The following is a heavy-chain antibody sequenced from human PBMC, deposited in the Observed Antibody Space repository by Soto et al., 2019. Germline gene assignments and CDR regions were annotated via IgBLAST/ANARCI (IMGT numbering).Heavy chain of an antibody. D-gene: IGHD1-1*01. Sequence: QVHLVQSGAEVKKPGASVKVSCKGSGYTFTSYGITWVRQAPGQGLEWMGWISAHNGNTDYAQKLQGRVTVTRDTSTSTAYMELRILRSDDTAVYYCARGRYGDYWGQGALVTVSS. CDR1: GYTFTSYG. J-gene: IGHJ4*02. CDR3: ARGRYGDY. V-gene: IGHV1-18*01. CDR2: ISAHNGNT.